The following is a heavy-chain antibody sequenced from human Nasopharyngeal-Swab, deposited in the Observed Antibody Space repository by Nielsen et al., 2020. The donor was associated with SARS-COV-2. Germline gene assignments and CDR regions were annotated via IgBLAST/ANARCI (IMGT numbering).Heavy chain of an antibody. Sequence: SETLSLTCTVSGGSISSGGYYWSWIRQHPGKGLEWIGYIYYSGSTYYNPSLKSRVTISVDPSKNQFSLKLGSVTAADTAVYYLARGLRDYVWGSYRSYFDSWGKGTLVTVPS. CDR1: GGSISSGGYY. J-gene: IGHJ4*02. CDR3: ARGLRDYVWGSYRSYFDS. D-gene: IGHD3-16*02. V-gene: IGHV4-31*03. CDR2: IYYSGST.